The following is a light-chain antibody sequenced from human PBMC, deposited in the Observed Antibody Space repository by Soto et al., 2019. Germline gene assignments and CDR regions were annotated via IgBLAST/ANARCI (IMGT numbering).Light chain of an antibody. Sequence: QMPQSPFTLSATVGHRVTISRLASQRISYWLSWYQQKPGKAPKLLIYDVSTLESGVPSRFSGSGSGTEFTLTISSLQAEDSAVYYCQQYQNWPRTFGQGTKVDIK. V-gene: IGKV1-5*01. J-gene: IGKJ1*01. CDR2: DVS. CDR3: QQYQNWPRT. CDR1: QRISYW.